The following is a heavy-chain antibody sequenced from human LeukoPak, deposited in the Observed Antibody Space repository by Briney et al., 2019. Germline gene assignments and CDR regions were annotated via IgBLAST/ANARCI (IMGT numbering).Heavy chain of an antibody. J-gene: IGHJ4*02. V-gene: IGHV3-30*18. D-gene: IGHD3-10*01. CDR3: AKGGGVYGSGSFDY. Sequence: PGGSLRLSCAASGFTFSSYGMHWVRQAPGKGLEWVAVISYDGSNKYYADSVKGRFTISRDNSKNTLYLQMNSLRAEDTAVYYCAKGGGVYGSGSFDYWGQGTLVTVSP. CDR2: ISYDGSNK. CDR1: GFTFSSYG.